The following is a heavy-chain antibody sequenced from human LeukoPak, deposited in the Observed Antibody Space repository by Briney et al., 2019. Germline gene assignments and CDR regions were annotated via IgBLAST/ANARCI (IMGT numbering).Heavy chain of an antibody. Sequence: GGSLRLSCAASGFTLSNAWMSWVRQAPGKGLEWVGRIKSKTDGGTTDYAAPVKGRFTISRDDSKNTLYLQMNSLKTEDTAVYYCTTPGGNYYDSSGYYYVPSYYWGQGTLVTVSS. CDR1: GFTLSNAW. CDR2: IKSKTDGGTT. V-gene: IGHV3-15*01. J-gene: IGHJ4*02. CDR3: TTPGGNYYDSSGYYYVPSYY. D-gene: IGHD3-22*01.